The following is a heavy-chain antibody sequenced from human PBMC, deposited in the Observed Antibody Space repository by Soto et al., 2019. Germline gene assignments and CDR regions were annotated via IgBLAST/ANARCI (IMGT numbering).Heavy chain of an antibody. CDR1: GDSISRGGYS. Sequence: SETLSLTCAVSGDSISRGGYSWTWIRQPPGKALEWIGNIYDSGCTSYNPSLKSRVTMSVDTSKNQFSLRLTSVTAADTAVYFCARGSSPYYDYGMDVWGQGTTVTVSS. CDR3: ARGSSPYYDYGMDV. V-gene: IGHV4-30-2*01. J-gene: IGHJ6*02. CDR2: IYDSGCT. D-gene: IGHD6-13*01.